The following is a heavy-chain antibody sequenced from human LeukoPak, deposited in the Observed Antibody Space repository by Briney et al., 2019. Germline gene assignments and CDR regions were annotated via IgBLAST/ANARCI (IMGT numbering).Heavy chain of an antibody. D-gene: IGHD1-26*01. CDR2: IKEDGSET. CDR3: ARDQTMGATTFDF. CDR1: GFTFSRFW. V-gene: IGHV3-7*01. Sequence: GGSLRLSCAASGFTFSRFWMSWVRQAPGKGLEWVANIKEDGSETYYVDSVRGRFTISKDNAKNSVYLQMDSLRVEDTAIYYCARDQTMGATTFDFWGQGTLVTVSS. J-gene: IGHJ4*02.